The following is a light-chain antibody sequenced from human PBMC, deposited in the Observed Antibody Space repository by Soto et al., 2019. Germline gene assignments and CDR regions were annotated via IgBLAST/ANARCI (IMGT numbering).Light chain of an antibody. V-gene: IGLV4-69*01. CDR1: SGHSNYA. J-gene: IGLJ7*01. CDR3: QTWGTGSAIVV. Sequence: QLVLTQSPSESASLGVSVKLTCTLSSGHSNYAIAWHQQQPEKGPRYLMKVNSGGSHIKGDGIPDRFSGSSSGAERYLFSSSRQSEDEADYYCQTWGTGSAIVVFGGGTQLTVL. CDR2: VNSGGSH.